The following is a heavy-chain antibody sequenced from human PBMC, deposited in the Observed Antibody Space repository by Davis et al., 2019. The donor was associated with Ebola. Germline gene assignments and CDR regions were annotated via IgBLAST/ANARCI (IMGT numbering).Heavy chain of an antibody. Sequence: GESLKIPCAASGFTFSIYGMNWVRQAPGKGLEWVSSISSSSSYIYQADSVKGRFTISRDNAKNSLYLQMNSLRAEDTAVYYCARWGQGSSWHVDYWGQGTLVTVSS. D-gene: IGHD6-13*01. CDR3: ARWGQGSSWHVDY. CDR1: GFTFSIYG. V-gene: IGHV3-21*01. CDR2: ISSSSSYI. J-gene: IGHJ4*02.